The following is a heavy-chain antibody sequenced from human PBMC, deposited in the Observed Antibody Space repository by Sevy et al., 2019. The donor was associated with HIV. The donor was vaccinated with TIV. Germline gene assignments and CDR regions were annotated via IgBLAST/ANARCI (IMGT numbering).Heavy chain of an antibody. J-gene: IGHJ4*02. Sequence: GGSLRLSCTASGFIFSDYGMHWVRQAPGKGLDWVAFIWYDGTDTYYADSMKGRFTISRDNSEKKLFLQMNSLRPEDTAFYYCTKNTAAAGVGGFDYWGRGTMVTVSS. CDR2: IWYDGTDT. V-gene: IGHV3-30*02. CDR3: TKNTAAAGVGGFDY. D-gene: IGHD6-13*01. CDR1: GFIFSDYG.